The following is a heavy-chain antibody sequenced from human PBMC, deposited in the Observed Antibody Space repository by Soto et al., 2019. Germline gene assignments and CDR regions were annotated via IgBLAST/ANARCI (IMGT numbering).Heavy chain of an antibody. D-gene: IGHD2-8*01. CDR1: GFTLSNYW. J-gene: IGHJ5*02. V-gene: IGHV3-74*01. CDR2: VSYDERTT. CDR3: ARGGASHAHPRDL. Sequence: RXLAWAAAGFTLSNYWMHWIRQAPGKGLVWVSRVSYDERTTTYSDSVKGRVTISRDNAKNTVYLEMKSLRAEDTAVYYCARGGASHAHPRDLWGQG.